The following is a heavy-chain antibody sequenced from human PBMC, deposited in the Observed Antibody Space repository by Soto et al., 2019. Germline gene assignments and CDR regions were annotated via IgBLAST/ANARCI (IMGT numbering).Heavy chain of an antibody. Sequence: GGSLRLSCAASGFTFSSYAMHWVRQAPGKGLEWVAVISYDGSNKYYADSVKGRFTISRDNSKNTLYLQMNSLRAEDSAVYYCARVGIVGATTIAAEYFQHLGQGTLVTVSS. CDR1: GFTFSSYA. CDR3: ARVGIVGATTIAAEYFQH. J-gene: IGHJ1*01. V-gene: IGHV3-30*04. D-gene: IGHD1-26*01. CDR2: ISYDGSNK.